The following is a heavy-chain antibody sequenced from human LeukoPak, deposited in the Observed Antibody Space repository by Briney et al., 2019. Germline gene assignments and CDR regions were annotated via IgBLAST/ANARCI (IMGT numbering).Heavy chain of an antibody. Sequence: TGGSLRLSCAASGFTFSTYYMSWVRQAPGKGLEWVSAISGSGGSTYYADSVKGRFTISRDNSKNTLYLQMNSLRAEDTAVYYCAKDPGDILTGYRTDYWGQGTLVTVSS. D-gene: IGHD3-9*01. CDR2: ISGSGGST. J-gene: IGHJ4*02. CDR3: AKDPGDILTGYRTDY. CDR1: GFTFSTYY. V-gene: IGHV3-23*01.